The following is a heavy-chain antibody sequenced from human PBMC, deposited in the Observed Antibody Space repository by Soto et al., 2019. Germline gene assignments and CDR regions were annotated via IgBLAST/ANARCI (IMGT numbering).Heavy chain of an antibody. Sequence: QVQLQESGPGLVKPSQTLSLTCTVSGGSISSGGYYWSWIRQHPGKGLEWIGYIYYSGSTYYNPSLKSRVTISVDTSKNQSSLKLSSVTAADTAVYYCARALDYGDKRGPNYFDYWGQGTLVTVSS. CDR1: GGSISSGGYY. V-gene: IGHV4-31*03. CDR3: ARALDYGDKRGPNYFDY. J-gene: IGHJ4*02. D-gene: IGHD4-17*01. CDR2: IYYSGST.